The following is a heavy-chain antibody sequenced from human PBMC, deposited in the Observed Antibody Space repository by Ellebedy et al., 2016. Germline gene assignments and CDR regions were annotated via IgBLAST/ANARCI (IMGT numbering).Heavy chain of an antibody. CDR1: GYTFTSYG. J-gene: IGHJ3*02. V-gene: IGHV1-18*01. D-gene: IGHD3-22*01. Sequence: ASVKVSCKASGYTFTSYGISWVRQAPGQGLEWMGWISAYNGNTNYAQKLQGRVTMTTDTSTSTAYMELRSLRSDDTAVYYCARAPYYYDSSGYGFAFDIWGQGTMVTVSS. CDR3: ARAPYYYDSSGYGFAFDI. CDR2: ISAYNGNT.